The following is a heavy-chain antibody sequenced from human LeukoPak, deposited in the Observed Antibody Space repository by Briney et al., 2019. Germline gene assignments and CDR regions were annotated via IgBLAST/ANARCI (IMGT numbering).Heavy chain of an antibody. CDR1: GFTFSSYA. Sequence: PGESLRLSCAASGFTFSSYAMGWVRQAPGKGLEWVSAISDRSTYYADSVKGRFTISRDNSKNTLHLQMNSLRVEDTAVYYCAKDLGTSGWYCDYWGQGTLVTVSS. J-gene: IGHJ4*02. CDR3: AKDLGTSGWYCDY. D-gene: IGHD6-19*01. CDR2: ISDRST. V-gene: IGHV3-23*05.